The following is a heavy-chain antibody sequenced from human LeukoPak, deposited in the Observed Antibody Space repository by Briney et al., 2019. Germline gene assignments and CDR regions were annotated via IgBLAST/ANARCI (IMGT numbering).Heavy chain of an antibody. CDR1: GFTVSGNY. D-gene: IGHD3-22*01. Sequence: PGGSLGLSCAASGFTVSGNYMSWVRQAPGKGLEWVSVIYSGGSTYYADSVKGRFTISRDNSKNTLYLQMNSLRAEDTAVYYCAREGECYYDSSGYYDYWGQGTLVTVSS. CDR2: IYSGGST. CDR3: AREGECYYDSSGYYDY. V-gene: IGHV3-53*01. J-gene: IGHJ4*02.